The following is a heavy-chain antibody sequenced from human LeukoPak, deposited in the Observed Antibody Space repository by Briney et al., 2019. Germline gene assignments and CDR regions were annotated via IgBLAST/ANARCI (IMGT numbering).Heavy chain of an antibody. V-gene: IGHV3-23*01. CDR2: ISGSDGST. Sequence: GGSLRLSCAASGFTFSNYAMSWVRQAPGKGLEWVSAISGSDGSTNYADSAKGRFTISRDNSKNTLYLQMNSLRAEDTAVYYCAEGGAARFDYWGQGTLVAVSS. CDR1: GFTFSNYA. D-gene: IGHD5-18*01. CDR3: AEGGAARFDY. J-gene: IGHJ4*02.